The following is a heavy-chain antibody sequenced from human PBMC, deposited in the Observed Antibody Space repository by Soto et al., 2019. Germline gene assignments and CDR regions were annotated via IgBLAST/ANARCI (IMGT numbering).Heavy chain of an antibody. J-gene: IGHJ4*02. CDR3: ASAEAAQVDY. D-gene: IGHD6-6*01. CDR2: VYSSGSA. Sequence: QVQLQESGPGLVKPSQTLSLTCTVSGGSISSGPYYWSWIRQHPGKDLEWIGYVYSSGSAYYSPSLKSRVTISVDTSKNQFSLKLCSVSAADTAVYYCASAEAAQVDYWGQETLVTVSS. CDR1: GGSISSGPYY. V-gene: IGHV4-31*03.